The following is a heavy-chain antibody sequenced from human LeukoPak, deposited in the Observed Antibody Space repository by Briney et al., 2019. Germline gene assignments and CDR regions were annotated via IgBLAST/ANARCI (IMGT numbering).Heavy chain of an antibody. CDR3: ARGRGDSSSWYSYYYYYMDV. Sequence: KPSETLSLTCVAYGGSFSGYYWSWIRQPPGKGLEWIGEINHSGSTNYNPSLKSRVTISVDTSKNQFSLKLSSVTAADTAVYYCARGRGDSSSWYSYYYYYMDVWGKGTTVTVSS. V-gene: IGHV4-34*01. J-gene: IGHJ6*03. CDR1: GGSFSGYY. CDR2: INHSGST. D-gene: IGHD6-13*01.